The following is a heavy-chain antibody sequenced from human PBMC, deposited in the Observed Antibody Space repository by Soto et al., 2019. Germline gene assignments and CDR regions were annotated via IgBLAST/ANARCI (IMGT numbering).Heavy chain of an antibody. V-gene: IGHV4-34*01. CDR1: GGSFTGYY. CDR2: ISHSGTT. CDR3: ARNGGNTWYHFDS. D-gene: IGHD6-13*01. J-gene: IGHJ4*02. Sequence: PSETLSLTCAVNGGSFTGYYGAWIRQSPERGLEWIGEISHSGTTKYNPSLKSRVTISVDTSKNQFSLKLSSVTAADTGMYYCARNGGNTWYHFDSWGQGTVVT.